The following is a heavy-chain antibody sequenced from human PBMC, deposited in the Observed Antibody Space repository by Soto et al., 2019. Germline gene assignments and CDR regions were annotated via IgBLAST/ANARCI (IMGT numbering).Heavy chain of an antibody. CDR3: AIPGDGDFDY. J-gene: IGHJ4*02. CDR1: GASISNTDW. V-gene: IGHV4-4*02. Sequence: QVQLQESGPGLVEPSGTLSLTCAVSGASISNTDWWSWVRQRPGKGLEWIGEIYHSGTTNCDPSLKSRVTISLDKSKSQFSLKLTSVTAADTAVYYYAIPGDGDFDYWGQGTLVTVSS. CDR2: IYHSGTT.